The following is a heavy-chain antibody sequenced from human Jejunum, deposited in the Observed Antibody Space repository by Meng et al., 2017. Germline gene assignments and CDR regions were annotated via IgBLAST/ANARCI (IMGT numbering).Heavy chain of an antibody. CDR1: GFSFTYT. D-gene: IGHD5-12*01. CDR2: VTTSGDP. CDR3: AKDKIYNDGIWDFDL. Sequence: GESLKISCAGSGFSFTYTMSWVRQAPGKGLEWVSGVTTSGDPHYADSVKGRFAISRDNSKNMLYLQLNSLRDDDTAMYYCAKDKIYNDGIWDFDLWGHGTLVTVSS. J-gene: IGHJ2*01. V-gene: IGHV3-23*01.